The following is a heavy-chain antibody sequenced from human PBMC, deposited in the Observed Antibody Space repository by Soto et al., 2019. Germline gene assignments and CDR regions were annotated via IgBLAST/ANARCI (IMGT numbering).Heavy chain of an antibody. Sequence: GGSLRLSCAASGFIFENFGMSWVRQAPGKGLGWISSISGSGFKKYYADSVKGRFTISRDNSKSTVYLELNNLSAEDTAVYHCAKNQGVELVPLATVDWFDPWGQGSVVTVSS. CDR2: ISGSGFKK. J-gene: IGHJ5*02. CDR3: AKNQGVELVPLATVDWFDP. V-gene: IGHV3-23*01. D-gene: IGHD1-26*01. CDR1: GFIFENFG.